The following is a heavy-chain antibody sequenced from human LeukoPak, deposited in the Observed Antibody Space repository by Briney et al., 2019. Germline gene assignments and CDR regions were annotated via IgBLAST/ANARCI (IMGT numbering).Heavy chain of an antibody. D-gene: IGHD4-17*01. CDR3: ARGPTGNDAFDI. V-gene: IGHV4-59*08. Sequence: SETLSLTCTVSGGSISSYYWSWIRQPPGKGLEWIGYIYYSGSTNYNPSLKSRVTISVDTSKNQFSLKLSSVTAADTAVYYCARGPTGNDAFDIWGQGTMVTVSS. CDR1: GGSISSYY. CDR2: IYYSGST. J-gene: IGHJ3*02.